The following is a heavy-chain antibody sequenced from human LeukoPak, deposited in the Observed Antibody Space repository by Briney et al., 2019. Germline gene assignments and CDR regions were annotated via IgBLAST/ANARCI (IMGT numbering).Heavy chain of an antibody. D-gene: IGHD5-18*01. CDR2: INPDGREK. V-gene: IGHV3-7*01. J-gene: IGHJ4*02. CDR1: GVAFSDYW. Sequence: GGSLRLSCAASGVAFSDYWMSWVRQAPGKGVEWVAEINPDGREKYYVDSVKGRFTISSDKAKNSLYLQMNSLRDDDTAVYYRARGGYSYGHDYCGQGTLVTVSS. CDR3: ARGGYSYGHDY.